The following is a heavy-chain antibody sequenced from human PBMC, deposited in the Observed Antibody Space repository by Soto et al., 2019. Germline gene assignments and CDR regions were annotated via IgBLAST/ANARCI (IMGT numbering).Heavy chain of an antibody. J-gene: IGHJ4*02. CDR2: IIPIFGTA. D-gene: IGHD4-17*01. CDR3: ARFDSGDYGFDY. V-gene: IGHV1-69*13. CDR1: GGTFSSYA. Sequence: SVKVSCKASGGTFSSYAISWVRQAPGQGLEWMGGIIPIFGTANYAQKFQGRVTITADESTSTAYMELSSLRSEDTAVYYCARFDSGDYGFDYWGQGILVTVSS.